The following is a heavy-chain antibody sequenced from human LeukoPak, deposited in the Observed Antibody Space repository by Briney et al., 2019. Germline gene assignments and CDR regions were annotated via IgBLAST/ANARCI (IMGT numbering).Heavy chain of an antibody. V-gene: IGHV3-9*01. Sequence: GGSLRLSCAASGFTFSSYAMHWVRQAPGKGLEWVSSISWNSGSLGYADSVKGRFTISRDNAKNSLYLQMNSLRTEDTALYYCAKDTYAIAATGTFFHYWGQGTLVTVSS. CDR2: ISWNSGSL. CDR3: AKDTYAIAATGTFFHY. CDR1: GFTFSSYA. J-gene: IGHJ4*02. D-gene: IGHD6-13*01.